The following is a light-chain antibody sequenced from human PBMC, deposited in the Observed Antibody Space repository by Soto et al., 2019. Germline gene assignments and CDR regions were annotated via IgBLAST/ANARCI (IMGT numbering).Light chain of an antibody. CDR2: GAS. CDR1: QGIEDA. CDR3: LQHNEFWWT. Sequence: DIQMTRSPATLSSSLLDRVTIAFLASQGIEDALGWYQQKPGKAPKRLIYGASNLQSGVPSRFSGSGFGTEFTLTISSLQPDDFATYYCLQHNEFWWTFGQGTKVDIK. J-gene: IGKJ1*01. V-gene: IGKV1-17*01.